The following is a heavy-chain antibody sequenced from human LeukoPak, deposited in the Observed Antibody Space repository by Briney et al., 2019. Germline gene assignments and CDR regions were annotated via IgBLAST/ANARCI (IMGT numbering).Heavy chain of an antibody. CDR2: IRSSSSYI. CDR1: GFTFSSYS. Sequence: GGSLRLSCAASGFTFSSYSMNWVHQARGKGLEWVSSIRSSSSYIFYADSVKGRFTISRDNAKNSLYLKMNSLRAEDTAVYYCARGAVSQDYFDYWGQGTLVTVSS. CDR3: ARGAVSQDYFDY. V-gene: IGHV3-21*01. J-gene: IGHJ4*02.